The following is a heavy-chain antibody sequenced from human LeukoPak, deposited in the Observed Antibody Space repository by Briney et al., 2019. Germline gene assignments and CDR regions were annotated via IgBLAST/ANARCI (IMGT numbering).Heavy chain of an antibody. CDR3: ARAAAGTGLDY. J-gene: IGHJ4*02. D-gene: IGHD6-13*01. Sequence: KAGGSLRLSCAASGFTFSSYSMTWVRQAPGKGLEWVSSISSSSSYIYYADSVKGRFTISRDNAKNSLYLQMNSLRAEDTAVYYCARAAAGTGLDYWGQGTLVTVSS. CDR1: GFTFSSYS. CDR2: ISSSSSYI. V-gene: IGHV3-21*01.